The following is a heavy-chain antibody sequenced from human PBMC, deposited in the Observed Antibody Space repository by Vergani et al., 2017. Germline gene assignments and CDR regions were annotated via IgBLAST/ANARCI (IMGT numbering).Heavy chain of an antibody. CDR3: AKGGDYYYYYMDV. CDR2: ISWNSGSI. CDR1: GFTFDDYA. J-gene: IGHJ6*03. V-gene: IGHV3-9*01. Sequence: EVQLVESGGGLVQPGRSLRLSCAASGFTFDDYAMHWVRQPPGKGLEWVSGISWNSGSIGYADSVKGRFTISRDNAKNSLYLQMNSLRADDTAFYYCAKGGDYYYYYMDVWGKGTTVTVSS.